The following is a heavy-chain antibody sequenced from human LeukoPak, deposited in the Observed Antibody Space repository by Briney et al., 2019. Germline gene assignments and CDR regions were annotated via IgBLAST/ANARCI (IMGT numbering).Heavy chain of an antibody. CDR1: GASITTGAHF. V-gene: IGHV4-31*03. Sequence: SQTLSLTCTVSGASITTGAHFWVWIRQLPGQSLEFIGYIHYRGSTFYNPSLATRVTISLDTSADQFSQSLSSVTAADTAVYYCARGATYNERNGLFDPWGQGTLVTVSS. J-gene: IGHJ5*02. D-gene: IGHD2-8*01. CDR2: IHYRGST. CDR3: ARGATYNERNGLFDP.